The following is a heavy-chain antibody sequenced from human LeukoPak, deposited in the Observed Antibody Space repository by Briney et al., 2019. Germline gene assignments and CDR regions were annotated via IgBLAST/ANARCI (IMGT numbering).Heavy chain of an antibody. D-gene: IGHD3-3*01. CDR2: IYTSGST. V-gene: IGHV4-61*02. CDR1: GGSISSGSYY. CDR3: AREGVEWLFGRADPYYYYYMVV. J-gene: IGHJ6*03. Sequence: SETLSLTCTVSGGSISSGSYYWSWIRQPAGKGLEWIGRIYTSGSTNYNPSIKSRVTISVDTSKNQFSLKLSSVTAADTAVYYCAREGVEWLFGRADPYYYYYMVVWGKGTTVTVSS.